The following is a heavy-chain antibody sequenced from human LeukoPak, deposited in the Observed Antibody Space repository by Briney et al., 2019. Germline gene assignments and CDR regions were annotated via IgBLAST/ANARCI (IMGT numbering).Heavy chain of an antibody. CDR1: GGSISSSGYY. V-gene: IGHV4-39*01. Sequence: PSETLSLTCTVSGGSISSSGYYWGWIRQPPGKGLEWMGSIYYTGTTHYNPPLTSRVTISVDTSKNQLSLKLTSVTAADTAVYYCARGFSGYSSGWLGYNWFDPWGQGTLVTVSS. CDR2: IYYTGTT. CDR3: ARGFSGYSSGWLGYNWFDP. J-gene: IGHJ5*02. D-gene: IGHD6-19*01.